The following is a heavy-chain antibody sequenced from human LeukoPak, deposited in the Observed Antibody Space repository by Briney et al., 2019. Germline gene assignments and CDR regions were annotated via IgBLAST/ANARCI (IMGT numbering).Heavy chain of an antibody. J-gene: IGHJ5*02. D-gene: IGHD3-3*01. V-gene: IGHV3-7*01. CDR1: GLAFSSYW. CDR2: IKQDGSEK. Sequence: GGSQRLSCAASGLAFSSYWMSWVRQAPGKGLEWVANIKQDGSEKYYVDSVKGRFTISRDNAKNSLYLQMNSLRAEDTAVYYCARDNGYYDFWSGYGGNWFDPWGQGTLVTVSS. CDR3: ARDNGYYDFWSGYGGNWFDP.